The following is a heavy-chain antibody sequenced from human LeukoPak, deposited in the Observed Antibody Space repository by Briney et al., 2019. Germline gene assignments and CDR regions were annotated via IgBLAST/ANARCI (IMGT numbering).Heavy chain of an antibody. Sequence: SETLSLTCAVSGGSISSYYCSWIRQPPGKGLEWIGYIYYSGSTNYNPSLKSRVTISVDTSKNQFSLKLSSVTAADTAVYYCARAVESDSSGLDYYYYYYMDVWGKGTTVNISS. CDR2: IYYSGST. CDR3: ARAVESDSSGLDYYYYYYMDV. CDR1: GGSISSYY. J-gene: IGHJ6*03. D-gene: IGHD6-19*01. V-gene: IGHV4-59*12.